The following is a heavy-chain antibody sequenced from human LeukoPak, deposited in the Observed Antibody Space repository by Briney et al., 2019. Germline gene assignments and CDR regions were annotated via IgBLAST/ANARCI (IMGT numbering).Heavy chain of an antibody. V-gene: IGHV1-18*01. CDR1: GYTFTSYG. Sequence: ASVKVSCKASGYTFTSYGISWVRQAPGQGLEWMGWISAYNGNTNYAQKLQGRVTMTTDTSTSSAYMELRSLRSDDTAVYYCARTQGAVADDAFDIWGQGTMVTVSS. D-gene: IGHD6-19*01. CDR3: ARTQGAVADDAFDI. J-gene: IGHJ3*02. CDR2: ISAYNGNT.